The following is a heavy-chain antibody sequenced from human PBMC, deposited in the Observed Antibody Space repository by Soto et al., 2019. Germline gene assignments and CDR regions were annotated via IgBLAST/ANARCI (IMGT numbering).Heavy chain of an antibody. CDR1: GFTFSTYA. D-gene: IGHD2-15*01. CDR2: ISYDGTNK. Sequence: PGGSLRLSCVPSGFTFSTYAMHWVRQAPGKGLEWVAIISYDGTNKYYADSVKGRFTISRDNSKNTLYLQMNSLRVEDTALYYCAKDQGRYCSGGTCYLFDSWGQGALVTVSS. V-gene: IGHV3-30*04. J-gene: IGHJ4*02. CDR3: AKDQGRYCSGGTCYLFDS.